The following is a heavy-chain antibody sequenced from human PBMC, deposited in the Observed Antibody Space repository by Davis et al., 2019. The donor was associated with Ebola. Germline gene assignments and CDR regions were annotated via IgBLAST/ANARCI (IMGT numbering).Heavy chain of an antibody. J-gene: IGHJ4*02. Sequence: ASVKVSCKASGYTFTSYAMHWVRQAPGQGLEWMGWISAYNGNTNYAQKLQGRVTMTTDTSTSTAYMELRSLRSDDTAVYYCAREDSSGWYGYWGQGTLVTVSS. V-gene: IGHV1-18*01. D-gene: IGHD6-19*01. CDR3: AREDSSGWYGY. CDR2: ISAYNGNT. CDR1: GYTFTSYA.